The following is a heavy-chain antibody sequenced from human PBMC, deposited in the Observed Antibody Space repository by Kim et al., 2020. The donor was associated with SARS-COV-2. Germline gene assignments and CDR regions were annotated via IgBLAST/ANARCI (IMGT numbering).Heavy chain of an antibody. Sequence: SETLSLTCTVSGDLTSSYYWTWIRQPPGKGLEWIGYIYYTGRTTYNPSLQSRVPMSIDTSKNQFSLQLTSVTAADTAVYFCAREVDTTMVFPWSQGTLVTISS. CDR2: IYYTGRT. J-gene: IGHJ5*02. CDR1: GDLTSSYY. V-gene: IGHV4-59*01. CDR3: AREVDTTMVFP. D-gene: IGHD5-18*01.